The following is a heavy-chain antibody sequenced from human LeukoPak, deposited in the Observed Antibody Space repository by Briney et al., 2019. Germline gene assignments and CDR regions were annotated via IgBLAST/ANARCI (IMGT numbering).Heavy chain of an antibody. J-gene: IGHJ4*02. CDR3: ARAPRIAAAGTRFDY. Sequence: SETLSLTCTVSGGSISSGGYYWGWIRQHPGKGLEWIGHIYYSGSTYYNPSLKSRVTISVDTSKNQFSLKLSSVTAADTAVYYCARAPRIAAAGTRFDYWGQGTLVTVSS. CDR1: GGSISSGGYY. D-gene: IGHD6-13*01. V-gene: IGHV4-31*03. CDR2: IYYSGST.